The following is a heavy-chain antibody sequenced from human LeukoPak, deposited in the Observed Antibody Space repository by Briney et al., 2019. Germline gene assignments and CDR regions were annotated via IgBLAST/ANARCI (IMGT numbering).Heavy chain of an antibody. V-gene: IGHV4-34*01. J-gene: IGHJ4*02. Sequence: SETLSLTCAVYGGSFSGCYWRWLRQPPGKGLEWVGEINHSRSTNSNPSLKLRATISVDTSQNQFSLKLSSVTAADTAVYYCARAPLLTMVRGVMKRQRYYFDYWGQGTLVTVSS. CDR2: INHSRST. CDR3: ARAPLLTMVRGVMKRQRYYFDY. D-gene: IGHD3-10*01. CDR1: GGSFSGCY.